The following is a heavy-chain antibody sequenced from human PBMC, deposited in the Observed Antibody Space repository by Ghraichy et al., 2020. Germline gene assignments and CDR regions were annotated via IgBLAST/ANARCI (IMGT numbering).Heavy chain of an antibody. V-gene: IGHV3-7*01. CDR2: IKQDGGEK. CDR3: AREKQPGGAAAGTGY. D-gene: IGHD6-13*01. CDR1: GFTFSSYW. J-gene: IGHJ4*02. Sequence: GDSLNISCEASGFTFSSYWMNWVRQAPGKGLEWVANIKQDGGEKYYVDSVNGRFTISRDNAKNSLYLQMNSLRVEDTAVYYCAREKQPGGAAAGTGYWGQGNLVTVSS.